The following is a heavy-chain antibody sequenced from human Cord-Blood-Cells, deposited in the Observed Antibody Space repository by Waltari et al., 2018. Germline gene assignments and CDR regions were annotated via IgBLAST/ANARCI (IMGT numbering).Heavy chain of an antibody. V-gene: IGHV1-8*01. J-gene: IGHJ4*02. D-gene: IGHD3-10*01. CDR1: GYTFTSYD. Sequence: QVQLVQSGAEVKKPGASVKVSCKASGYTFTSYDINWVRQATGQGLEWMGWKNPNSGNTGYAPKCQGRVTMTRNTSISTAYMELSSLRSEDTAVYYCARGSEYYGSGSYYNDYWGQGTLVTVSS. CDR3: ARGSEYYGSGSYYNDY. CDR2: KNPNSGNT.